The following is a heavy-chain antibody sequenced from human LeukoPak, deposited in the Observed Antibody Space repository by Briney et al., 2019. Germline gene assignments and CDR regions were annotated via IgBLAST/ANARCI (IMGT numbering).Heavy chain of an antibody. CDR1: GGSISSGGYY. D-gene: IGHD2-2*01. CDR2: IYYSGST. V-gene: IGHV4-31*03. Sequence: SQTLSLTCTVSGGSISSGGYYWSWIRQHPGKGLEWIGYIYYSGSTYYNPSLKSRVTISVDTTKNQFSLKLSSVTAADTAVYYCARGPYCSSTSCHHFDPWGQGTLVTVSS. CDR3: ARGPYCSSTSCHHFDP. J-gene: IGHJ5*02.